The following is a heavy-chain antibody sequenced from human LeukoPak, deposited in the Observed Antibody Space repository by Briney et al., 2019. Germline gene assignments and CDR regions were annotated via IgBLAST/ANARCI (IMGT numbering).Heavy chain of an antibody. J-gene: IGHJ4*02. CDR1: GFTFSSYG. V-gene: IGHV3-30*02. CDR2: IRYDGSNK. Sequence: PGGSLRLSCAASGFTFSSYGMHWVRQAPGKGLEWVAFIRYDGSNKYYADSVKGRFTISRDNSKNTLYLQMNSLRAEDTAVYYCAKERNIYCSSTSCYGSLDYWGQGTLVTVSS. CDR3: AKERNIYCSSTSCYGSLDY. D-gene: IGHD2-2*01.